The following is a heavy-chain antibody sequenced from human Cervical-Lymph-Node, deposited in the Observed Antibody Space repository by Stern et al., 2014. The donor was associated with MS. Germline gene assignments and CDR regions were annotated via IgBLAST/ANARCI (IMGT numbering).Heavy chain of an antibody. Sequence: QLVQSGGGVVQPGASLRLSCAASGFTFNAYGMHWVRQAPGKGLEWVAVIWFDGTTKYYADSVKGRFTISRDKSKNTLYLQLNSLRAEDTAVFYCARGLYSFDYWGRGTLVTVSS. CDR3: ARGLYSFDY. CDR2: IWFDGTTK. J-gene: IGHJ4*02. CDR1: GFTFNAYG. V-gene: IGHV3-33*01.